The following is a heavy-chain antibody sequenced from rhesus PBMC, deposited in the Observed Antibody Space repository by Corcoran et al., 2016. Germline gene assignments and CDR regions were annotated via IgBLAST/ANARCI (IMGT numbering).Heavy chain of an antibody. J-gene: IGHJ4*01. CDR3: ARRIGYFDY. V-gene: IGHV1-111*02. CDR1: GYPFTDHY. CDR2: VDPEDGEA. Sequence: EVQLVQSGAEVKKPGASVKIPCKASGYPFTDHYLNWVRQAPGKGLEWMGRVDPEDGEADYAQKCQDRVTITADMSTDTAYRELSSLRSEDTAVYYCARRIGYFDYWGQGVLVTVSS.